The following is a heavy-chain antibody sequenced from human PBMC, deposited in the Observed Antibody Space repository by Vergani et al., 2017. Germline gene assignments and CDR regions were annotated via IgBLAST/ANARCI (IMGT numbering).Heavy chain of an antibody. V-gene: IGHV3-23*01. CDR1: GFTFTAHG. J-gene: IGHJ5*02. D-gene: IGHD5-18*01. CDR2: ISGQNFRT. CDR3: ARSPHGYTYGGYISQFDP. Sequence: EVQLLESGGGSAQPGESLRLSCVASGFTFTAHGLNWVRQAPGKGLEWVSGISGQNFRTHYADSVKGRFTISRDNAKNSLYLQMNNLRVEDTAVYFCARSPHGYTYGGYISQFDPWGQGTLVTVSS.